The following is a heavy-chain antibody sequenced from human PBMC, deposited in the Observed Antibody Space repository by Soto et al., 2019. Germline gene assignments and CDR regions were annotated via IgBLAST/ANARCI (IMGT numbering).Heavy chain of an antibody. V-gene: IGHV3-66*01. CDR1: GVTVSNTD. J-gene: IGHJ4*02. D-gene: IGHD4-17*01. Sequence: GGSLRLSCAASGVTVSNTDMSWVRQAPGKGLEWVSVIYSGGGTYYADSVKGRFTISRDNSKNTLYLQMNSLRAEDTAVYYCAREESSVTPKVGHYFDYWGQGTLVTVSS. CDR2: IYSGGGT. CDR3: AREESSVTPKVGHYFDY.